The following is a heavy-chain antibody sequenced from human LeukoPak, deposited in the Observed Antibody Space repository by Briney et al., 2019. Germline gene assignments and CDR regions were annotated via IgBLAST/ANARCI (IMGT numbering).Heavy chain of an antibody. CDR3: AREMTTVTTFNY. D-gene: IGHD4-17*01. CDR2: INPNSGGT. J-gene: IGHJ4*02. CDR1: GYTVTSYG. Sequence: ASVKVSCNASGYTVTSYGISWVRQAPGQGLEWMGWINPNSGGTNYAQKFQGRVTMTRETSISTAYMELSRLRSDDTAVYYCAREMTTVTTFNYWGQGTLVTVSS. V-gene: IGHV1-2*02.